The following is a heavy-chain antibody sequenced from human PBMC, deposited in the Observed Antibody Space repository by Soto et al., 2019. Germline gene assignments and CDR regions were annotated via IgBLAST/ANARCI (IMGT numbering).Heavy chain of an antibody. CDR2: INPNSGNI. J-gene: IGHJ4*02. CDR3: ARGRASGSYYLLDY. D-gene: IGHD3-10*01. V-gene: IGHV1-8*01. Sequence: ASVKVSCKASGNTFTSYDINWVRQATGHGLEWMGWINPNSGNIGYAQKFQGRVTMTRDTAIRTAYMEVSRLRSDDTAVYYCARGRASGSYYLLDYWGQGTLVTVSS. CDR1: GNTFTSYD.